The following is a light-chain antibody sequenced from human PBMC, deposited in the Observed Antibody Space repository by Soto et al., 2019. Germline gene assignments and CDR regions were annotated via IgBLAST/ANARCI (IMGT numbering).Light chain of an antibody. J-gene: IGKJ1*01. CDR2: AAS. CDR1: QGIRND. Sequence: IQMTQSPSALSASVGDRVTITCRASQGIRNDLGWYQQKPGKAPKRLIYAASSLQSGVPSRFSGSGSGTEFTLTISSLRPDDFATYYCQQYDSFWTFAQGTKVDI. CDR3: QQYDSFWT. V-gene: IGKV1-17*01.